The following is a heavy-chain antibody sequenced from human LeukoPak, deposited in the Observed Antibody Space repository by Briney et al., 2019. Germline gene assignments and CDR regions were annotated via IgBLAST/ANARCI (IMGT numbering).Heavy chain of an antibody. D-gene: IGHD1-26*01. Sequence: SVKVSCKASGYTFTSYDINWVRQATGQGLEWMGWINPNSGGTNYAQKFQGWVTMTRDTSISTAYMELSRLRSDDTAVYYCARDDGIVGATKGYWGQGTLVTVSS. CDR3: ARDDGIVGATKGY. CDR1: GYTFTSYD. V-gene: IGHV1-2*04. CDR2: INPNSGGT. J-gene: IGHJ4*02.